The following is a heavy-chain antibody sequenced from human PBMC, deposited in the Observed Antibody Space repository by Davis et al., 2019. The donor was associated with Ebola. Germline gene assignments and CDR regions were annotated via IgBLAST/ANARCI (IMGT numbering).Heavy chain of an antibody. D-gene: IGHD3-10*01. Sequence: SETLSLTCTVSGGSISSSSYYWGWIRQPPGKGLEWIGSIYYSGSTYYNPSLKSRVTISVDTSKNQFSLKLSSVTAADTAVYYCARGNIPDLLITMVRGGQPRGQTQNWFDPWGQGTLVTVSS. J-gene: IGHJ5*02. CDR3: ARGNIPDLLITMVRGGQPRGQTQNWFDP. CDR1: GGSISSSSYY. V-gene: IGHV4-39*01. CDR2: IYYSGST.